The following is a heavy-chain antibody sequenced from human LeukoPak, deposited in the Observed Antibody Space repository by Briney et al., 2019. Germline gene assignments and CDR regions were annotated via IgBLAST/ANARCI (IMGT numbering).Heavy chain of an antibody. CDR1: GFTFDDYA. D-gene: IGHD3-10*01. Sequence: GGSLRLSCAASGFTFDDYAMHWVRQAPGKGLEWVSLISWDGGSTYYADSVKGRFTISRDNSKSSLYLQMNSLRAEDTALYYCAKEEGVDYYYYMDVWGKGTTVTVSS. CDR3: AKEEGVDYYYYMDV. CDR2: ISWDGGST. V-gene: IGHV3-43D*03. J-gene: IGHJ6*03.